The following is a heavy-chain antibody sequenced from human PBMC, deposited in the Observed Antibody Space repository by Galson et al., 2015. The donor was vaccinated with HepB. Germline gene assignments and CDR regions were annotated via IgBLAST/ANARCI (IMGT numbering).Heavy chain of an antibody. Sequence: QSGAEVKKPGESLKISCKGSGYSFTSYWIGWVRQMPGKGLEWMGIIYPGDSDTRYSPSFQGQVTISADKSISAAYLQWSSLKASDTAMYYCARHEGYYDSSGDAYFDYWGQGTLVTVSS. V-gene: IGHV5-51*01. D-gene: IGHD3-22*01. CDR2: IYPGDSDT. CDR3: ARHEGYYDSSGDAYFDY. CDR1: GYSFTSYW. J-gene: IGHJ4*02.